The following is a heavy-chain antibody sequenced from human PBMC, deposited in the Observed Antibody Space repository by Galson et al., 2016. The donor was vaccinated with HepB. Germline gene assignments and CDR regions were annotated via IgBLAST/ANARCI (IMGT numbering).Heavy chain of an antibody. V-gene: IGHV2-5*02. D-gene: IGHD2-21*01. CDR3: ARAYCGGDCLSYNILYQYGLDF. CDR1: GFSLSDSGAG. CDR2: IYWDDDR. Sequence: PALVKPTQTLTLTCTFSGFSLSDSGAGVGWIRQPPGKAPEWLALIYWDDDRLYSPSLKSRLTITKDTSKNQVVLTMTNVDPVDTATYYCARAYCGGDCLSYNILYQYGLDFWGQGTTVTVSS. J-gene: IGHJ6*02.